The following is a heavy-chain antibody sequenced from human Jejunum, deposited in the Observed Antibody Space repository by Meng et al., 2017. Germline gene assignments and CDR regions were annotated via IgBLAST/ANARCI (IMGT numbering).Heavy chain of an antibody. CDR2: IDPSEST. CDR3: ARAYCTDVSCHDFFDS. CDR1: GASISRTNW. D-gene: IGHD2-8*01. J-gene: IGHJ4*02. Sequence: GRVQWSGPVLVKPSGTLSLTCAVSGASISRTNWWSWVRQPPGKGLEWIGKIDPSESTHYNPSLKGRVTISADRSKNQFSLRLTSVTAADTAIYYCARAYCTDVSCHDFFDSWGQGTLVTVSS. V-gene: IGHV4-4*02.